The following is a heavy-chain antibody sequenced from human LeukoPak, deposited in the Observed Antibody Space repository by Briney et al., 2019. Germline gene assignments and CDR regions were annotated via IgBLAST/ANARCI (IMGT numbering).Heavy chain of an antibody. J-gene: IGHJ4*02. CDR3: ATLAAAGTNY. CDR2: ADYDGSDT. Sequence: GESLRLSCAASGFTFSRYWMHWVRQAPGKGLVWVSRADYDGSDTSYADSVRGRFTISRDNAKNTLYLQMNSLSAEDTAVYYCATLAAAGTNYWGQGTLVTVSS. V-gene: IGHV3-74*01. D-gene: IGHD6-13*01. CDR1: GFTFSRYW.